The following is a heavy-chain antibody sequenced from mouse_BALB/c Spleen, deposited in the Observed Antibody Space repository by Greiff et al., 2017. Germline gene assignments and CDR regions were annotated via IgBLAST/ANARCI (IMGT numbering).Heavy chain of an antibody. J-gene: IGHJ3*01. CDR1: GYTFTDYA. V-gene: IGHV1S137*01. CDR3: AYYGNYGFAY. CDR2: ISTYYGDA. Sequence: QVQLQQSGAELVRPGVSVKISCKGSGYTFTDYAMHWVKQSHAKSLEWIGVISTYYGDASYNQKFKGKATMTVDKSSSTAYMQLKSLTSEDSAVYYCAYYGNYGFAYWGQGTLVTVSA. D-gene: IGHD2-1*01.